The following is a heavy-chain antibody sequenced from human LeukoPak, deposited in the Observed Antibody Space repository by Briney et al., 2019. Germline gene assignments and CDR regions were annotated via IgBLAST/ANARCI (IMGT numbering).Heavy chain of an antibody. CDR3: ARDQRYCSSSSCPWEPFDY. CDR1: GFTSSSYW. Sequence: GGSLRLSCAASGFTSSSYWMSWVRQAPGKGLEWVANIKQDGSEKYYVDSVKGRFTISRDNAKNSLYLQMNSLRAEDTAVYYCARDQRYCSSSSCPWEPFDYWGQGTLVTVSS. CDR2: IKQDGSEK. V-gene: IGHV3-7*05. J-gene: IGHJ4*02. D-gene: IGHD2-2*01.